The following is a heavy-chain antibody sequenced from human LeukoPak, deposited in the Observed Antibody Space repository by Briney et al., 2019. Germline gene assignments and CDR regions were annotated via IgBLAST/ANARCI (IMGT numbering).Heavy chain of an antibody. CDR3: ARDQRYCSSSSCPWEPFDY. CDR1: GFTSSSYW. Sequence: GGSLRLSCAASGFTSSSYWMSWVRQAPGKGLEWVANIKQDGSEKYYVDSVKGRFTISRDNAKNSLYLQMNSLRAEDTAVYYCARDQRYCSSSSCPWEPFDYWGQGTLVTVSS. CDR2: IKQDGSEK. V-gene: IGHV3-7*05. J-gene: IGHJ4*02. D-gene: IGHD2-2*01.